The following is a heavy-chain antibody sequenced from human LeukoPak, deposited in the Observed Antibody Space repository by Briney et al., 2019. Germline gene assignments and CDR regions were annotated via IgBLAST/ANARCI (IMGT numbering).Heavy chain of an antibody. Sequence: ASVKVSCKASGYTFSRYVVHWVRQAPGQRPEWMGWINAGNGGTKYSQNFQGRATITWDRSANTAYMELSSLTSEDTALYYCARDDCGDTCYPGGYWGQGTLVAVSS. CDR3: ARDDCGDTCYPGGY. V-gene: IGHV1-3*01. D-gene: IGHD2-21*01. CDR2: INAGNGGT. CDR1: GYTFSRYV. J-gene: IGHJ4*02.